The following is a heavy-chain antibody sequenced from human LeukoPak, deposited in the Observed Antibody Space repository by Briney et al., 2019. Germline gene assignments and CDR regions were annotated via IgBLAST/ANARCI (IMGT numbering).Heavy chain of an antibody. V-gene: IGHV4-34*01. CDR2: INHSGST. J-gene: IGHJ4*02. Sequence: SETLSLTCAVYGGSFSGYYWSWIRRPPGKGLEWIGEINHSGSTNYNPSLKSRVTISVDTSKNQFSLKLSSVTAADTAVYYCASWAYSYGPYYFDYWGQGTLVTVSS. CDR3: ASWAYSYGPYYFDY. CDR1: GGSFSGYY. D-gene: IGHD5-18*01.